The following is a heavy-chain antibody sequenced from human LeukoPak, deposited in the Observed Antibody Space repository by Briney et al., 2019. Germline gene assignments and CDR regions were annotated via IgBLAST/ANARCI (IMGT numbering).Heavy chain of an antibody. CDR3: AREDLRWFDP. CDR2: INHSGST. J-gene: IGHJ5*02. V-gene: IGHV4-34*01. CDR1: GGSFSGYY. Sequence: SETLSLTCAVYGGSFSGYYWSWIRQPPGKGLEWIGEINHSGSTNYNPSLKSRVTMSVDTSKNQFSLKLSSVTAADTAVYYCAREDLRWFDPWGQGTLVTVSS.